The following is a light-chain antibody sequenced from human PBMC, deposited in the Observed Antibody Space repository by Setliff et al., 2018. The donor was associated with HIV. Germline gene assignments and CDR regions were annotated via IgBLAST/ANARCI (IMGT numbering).Light chain of an antibody. V-gene: IGLV1-44*01. J-gene: IGLJ1*01. CDR3: AAWDDGLTACYV. Sequence: SVLTQPPSASATPGQRVTISCSGSSSNIGSNTVNWYQQVPGTAPKLLIYSNNQRPSGVPDRFSGSKSGTSASLAISGLQSEDEADYYCAAWDDGLTACYVFGTGTKVTV. CDR2: SNN. CDR1: SSNIGSNT.